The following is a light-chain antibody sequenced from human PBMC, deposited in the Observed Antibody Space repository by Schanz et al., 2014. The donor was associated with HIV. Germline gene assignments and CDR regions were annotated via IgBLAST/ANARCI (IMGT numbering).Light chain of an antibody. CDR2: QAS. CDR3: LKYNSAPWT. Sequence: IPMTQSPSTVSASVGDRVTITCRASQTIGSFLAWYQQKPGRAPILLIYQASSLETGVPSRFSGSGSGTEFTLTISGLQPEDVATYYCLKYNSAPWTFGQGTKVEIK. CDR1: QTIGSF. J-gene: IGKJ1*01. V-gene: IGKV1-5*03.